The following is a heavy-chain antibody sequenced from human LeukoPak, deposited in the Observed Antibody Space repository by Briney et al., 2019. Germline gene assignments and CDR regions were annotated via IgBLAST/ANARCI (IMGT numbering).Heavy chain of an antibody. CDR1: GGTFSSYA. J-gene: IGHJ4*02. D-gene: IGHD3-22*01. CDR3: ARDGEYYDSRGSYFDS. CDR2: INPSSGST. V-gene: IGHV1-46*01. Sequence: ASVKVSCKASGGTFSSYAISWVRQAPGQGLEWMGIINPSSGSTSNAQKFQGRVTMTRDTSTSTVYTELSSLRSEDTAVYYCARDGEYYDSRGSYFDSWGQGTLVTVSS.